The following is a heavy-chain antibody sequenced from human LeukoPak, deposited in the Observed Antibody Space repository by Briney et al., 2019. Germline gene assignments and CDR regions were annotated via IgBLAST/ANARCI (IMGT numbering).Heavy chain of an antibody. CDR1: GFTFSSYA. J-gene: IGHJ6*03. Sequence: PGGSLRLSCAASGFTFSSYAMHWVRQAPGKGLEWVAVISYDGSNKYYADSVKGRFTISRDNSKNTLYLQMNSLRAEDTAVYYCARKEQQLVGTYYYYYYMDVWGKGTTVTVSS. D-gene: IGHD6-13*01. CDR3: ARKEQQLVGTYYYYYYMDV. CDR2: ISYDGSNK. V-gene: IGHV3-30*04.